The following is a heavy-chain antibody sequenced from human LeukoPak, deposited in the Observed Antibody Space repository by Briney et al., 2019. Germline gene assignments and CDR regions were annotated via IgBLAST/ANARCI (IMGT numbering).Heavy chain of an antibody. J-gene: IGHJ6*03. CDR2: IYPGDSDT. CDR1: GYRFTNYW. V-gene: IGHV5-51*01. Sequence: GESLKISCKGSGYRFTNYWIAWVRQMPGKGLEWMGIIYPGDSDTRYSPSFQGQVTISADKSISTAYLQWSSLKASDTAMYYCASSIIRGGYYYYMDVWGKGTTVTVSS. CDR3: ASSIIRGGYYYYMDV. D-gene: IGHD3-10*01.